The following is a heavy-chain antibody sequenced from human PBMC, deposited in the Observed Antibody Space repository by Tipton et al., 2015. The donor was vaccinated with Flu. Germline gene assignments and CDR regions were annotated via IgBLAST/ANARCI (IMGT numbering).Heavy chain of an antibody. CDR3: ARRRDGYNCFDY. D-gene: IGHD5-24*01. V-gene: IGHV4-34*01. Sequence: TLSLTCAVYGESFSGYFWSWIRQTPGKGLEWIGEINHSGSTNYNTSLKSRVTISVDTSKNQFSLKLSSVTAADTAVYYCARRRDGYNCFDYWGQGTRVTVSS. CDR1: GESFSGYF. J-gene: IGHJ4*02. CDR2: INHSGST.